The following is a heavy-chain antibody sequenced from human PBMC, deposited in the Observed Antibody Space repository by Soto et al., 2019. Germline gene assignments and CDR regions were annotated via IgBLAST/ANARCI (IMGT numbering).Heavy chain of an antibody. J-gene: IGHJ5*02. Sequence: ASVKVSCKASGYTFTSYAMHWVRQAPGQRLEWMGWINAGNGNTKYSQKFQGRVTITRDTSASTAYMELSSLRSEDTAVYYCARDPWNYDSGCFDPWGQGTLLTVSP. V-gene: IGHV1-3*01. CDR3: ARDPWNYDSGCFDP. CDR1: GYTFTSYA. D-gene: IGHD1-7*01. CDR2: INAGNGNT.